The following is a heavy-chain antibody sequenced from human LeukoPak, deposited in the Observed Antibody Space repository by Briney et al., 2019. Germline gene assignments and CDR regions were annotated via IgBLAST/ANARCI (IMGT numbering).Heavy chain of an antibody. D-gene: IGHD3-22*01. CDR1: GGSFSGYY. Sequence: PSETLSLTCAVCGGSFSGYYWSWIRQPPGKGLEWIGEINHSGSTNYNPSLKSRVTISVDTSKNQFSLKLSSVTAADTAVYYCARRPRITMIVVVIRSWYFDPWGRGTLVTVSS. V-gene: IGHV4-34*01. CDR2: INHSGST. J-gene: IGHJ2*01. CDR3: ARRPRITMIVVVIRSWYFDP.